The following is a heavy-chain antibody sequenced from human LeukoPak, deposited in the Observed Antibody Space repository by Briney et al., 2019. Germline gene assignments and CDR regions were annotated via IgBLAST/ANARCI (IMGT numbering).Heavy chain of an antibody. D-gene: IGHD5-18*01. Sequence: SQTLSLTCAVSGGSISSGDYSCSWIRQPPGKGLEWIGYIYHSGSTYYNPSLKSRVTISVDRSKNQFSLKLSSVTAADTAVYYCARVIQLWYFDYWGQGTLVTVSS. J-gene: IGHJ4*02. CDR3: ARVIQLWYFDY. CDR2: IYHSGST. V-gene: IGHV4-30-2*01. CDR1: GGSISSGDYS.